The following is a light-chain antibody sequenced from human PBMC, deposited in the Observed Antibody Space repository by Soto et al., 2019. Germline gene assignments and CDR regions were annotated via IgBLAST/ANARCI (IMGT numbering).Light chain of an antibody. CDR2: GVS. CDR1: NSDIGTLNS. V-gene: IGLV2-14*01. J-gene: IGLJ1*01. Sequence: QSALTQPASGSASPGQSITISCTETNSDIGTLNSVSWYHQFPGKAPKLMIFGVSVRPSGVSTRFSDSKFGNTPFLYISGLQAEDEADYYCSSYTSSRTYIFGSGTKLTVL. CDR3: SSYTSSRTYI.